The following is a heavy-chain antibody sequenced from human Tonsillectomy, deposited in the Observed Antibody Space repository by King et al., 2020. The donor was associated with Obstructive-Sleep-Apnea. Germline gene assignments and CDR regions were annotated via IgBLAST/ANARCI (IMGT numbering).Heavy chain of an antibody. D-gene: IGHD6-13*01. J-gene: IGHJ4*02. CDR3: AKDTSGSSWYFLDY. Sequence: VQLVESGGGLVQPGRSLRLSCAASGFSFDDYAMHWVRQAPGKGLEWVSGISWNSGTIGYADSVKGRFTISRDNAKNSLYLQMNSLRAEDTALYHCAKDTSGSSWYFLDYWGQGTLVTVSS. V-gene: IGHV3-9*01. CDR1: GFSFDDYA. CDR2: ISWNSGTI.